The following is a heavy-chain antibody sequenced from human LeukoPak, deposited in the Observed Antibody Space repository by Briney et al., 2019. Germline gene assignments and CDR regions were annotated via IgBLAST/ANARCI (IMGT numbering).Heavy chain of an antibody. CDR1: GGSFSGYY. Sequence: SETLSLTCAVYGGSFSGYYWSWIRQPPGKGLEWIGEINHSGSTNYNPSLKSRVTISVDTSKNQFSLKLSSVTAADTAVYYCARALRAVAGTLFDYWGQGTLVTVSS. V-gene: IGHV4-34*01. CDR3: ARALRAVAGTLFDY. J-gene: IGHJ4*02. CDR2: INHSGST. D-gene: IGHD6-19*01.